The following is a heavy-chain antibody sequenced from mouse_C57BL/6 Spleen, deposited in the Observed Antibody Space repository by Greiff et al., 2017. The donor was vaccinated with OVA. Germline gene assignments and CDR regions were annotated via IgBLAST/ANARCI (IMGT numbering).Heavy chain of an antibody. CDR3: ARRGLLYAMDY. Sequence: QVQLQQPGAELVRPGSSVKLSCKASGYTFTSYWMDWVKRRPGQGLEWIGNIYPSDSETHYNQKFKDKATLTVDKSSSTAYMQLSSLTSEDSAVYYCARRGLLYAMDYWGQGTSVTVSS. CDR2: IYPSDSET. V-gene: IGHV1-61*01. CDR1: GYTFTSYW. J-gene: IGHJ4*01.